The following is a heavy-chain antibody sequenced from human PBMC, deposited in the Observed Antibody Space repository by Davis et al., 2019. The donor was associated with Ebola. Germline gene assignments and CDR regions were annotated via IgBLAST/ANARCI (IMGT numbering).Heavy chain of an antibody. CDR3: ARGPYYGSVRIDY. CDR2: INPNSGGT. J-gene: IGHJ4*02. V-gene: IGHV1-2*06. D-gene: IGHD3-10*01. Sequence: ASVKVSCKASGYTFTSYGISWVRQAPGQGLEWMGRINPNSGGTNYAQKFQGRVTMTRDTSISTAYMELSRLRSDDTAVYYCARGPYYGSVRIDYWGQGTLVTVSS. CDR1: GYTFTSYG.